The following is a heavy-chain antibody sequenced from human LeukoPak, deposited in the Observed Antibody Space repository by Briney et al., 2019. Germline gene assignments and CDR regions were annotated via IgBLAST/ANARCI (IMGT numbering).Heavy chain of an antibody. CDR2: ISSSSSYI. CDR3: ARDQGYYDGSGYEYFQH. Sequence: PGGSLRLSCAASGFTFSSYSMNWVRQAPGKGLEWVSSISSSSSYIYYADSVKGRFTISRDNAKNSLYLQMNSLRAADTAVSYCARDQGYYDGSGYEYFQHRGQGTLVTVSS. D-gene: IGHD3-22*01. V-gene: IGHV3-21*01. CDR1: GFTFSSYS. J-gene: IGHJ1*01.